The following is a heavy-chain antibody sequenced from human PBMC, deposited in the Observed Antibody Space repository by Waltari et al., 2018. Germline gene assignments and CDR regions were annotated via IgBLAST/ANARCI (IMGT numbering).Heavy chain of an antibody. V-gene: IGHV3-23*01. CDR1: GLVCSRFA. J-gene: IGHJ4*02. Sequence: EVQLLESGGGLVQRGGSLRLSCAVAGLVCSRFAMRWVRHTPGKGLEWVAGTSASSGSTYYADSVQGRFTISRDNSKKRVFLQMNSLRAEDTATYYCTKMRRNLPRDIIDNWGQGTQVIIAS. CDR2: TSASSGST. CDR3: TKMRRNLPRDIIDN.